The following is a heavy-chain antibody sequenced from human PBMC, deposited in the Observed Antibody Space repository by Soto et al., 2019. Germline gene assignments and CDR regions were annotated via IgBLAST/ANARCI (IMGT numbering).Heavy chain of an antibody. V-gene: IGHV1-69*01. CDR1: GGTFSSYA. J-gene: IGHJ4*02. CDR3: ARVNMSGYLYYFDY. CDR2: IIPIFGTA. Sequence: VSCKASGGTFSSYAISCVRHAPGQGLEWMGGIIPIFGTANYAQKFQGRVTITADESTSTAYMELSSLRSEDTAVYYCARVNMSGYLYYFDYWGQGTLVTVSS. D-gene: IGHD5-12*01.